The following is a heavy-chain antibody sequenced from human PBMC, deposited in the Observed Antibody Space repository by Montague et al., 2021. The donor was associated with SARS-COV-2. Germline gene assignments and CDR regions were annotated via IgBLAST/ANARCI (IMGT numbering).Heavy chain of an antibody. CDR1: GGSIRSGGYS. D-gene: IGHD2-21*01. CDR3: ARGWGGAYSDDAFDI. V-gene: IGHV4-30-2*01. CDR2: FYHSGSI. Sequence: PLSLTCSVSGGSIRSGGYSWSWIRQPPGKGLEWIGYFYHSGSIYYNPSLKSRVTISVDRSKNHFSLKLTSVTAADTAVYYCARGWGGAYSDDAFDIWGQGAMVTVSS. J-gene: IGHJ3*02.